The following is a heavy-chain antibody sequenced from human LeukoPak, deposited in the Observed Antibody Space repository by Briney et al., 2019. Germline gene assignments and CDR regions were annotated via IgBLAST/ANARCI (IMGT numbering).Heavy chain of an antibody. J-gene: IGHJ4*02. CDR3: AKERARYTNPYYFDY. CDR1: GSTSATHA. D-gene: IGHD3-16*02. CDR2: IRGRGAQT. V-gene: IGHV3-23*01. Sequence: CLSLACAPSGSTSATHAMSWVRHAPGGGLEWVSTIRGRGAQTYYADSVGGRFTISRDNSKNTLYLHMNSLRAEDTAVYYCAKERARYTNPYYFDYWGQGTLVTVSS.